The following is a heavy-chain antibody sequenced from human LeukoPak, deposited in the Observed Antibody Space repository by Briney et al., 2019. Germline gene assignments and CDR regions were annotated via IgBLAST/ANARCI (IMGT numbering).Heavy chain of an antibody. CDR1: GFTFSSYE. D-gene: IGHD1-14*01. CDR2: ISSSAGTI. CDR3: ARDLTGGLTDN. V-gene: IGHV3-48*03. Sequence: PGGSLRLSCAASGFTFSSYEMTWVRQAPGKGLEWVSYISSSAGTIYYADSVKGRFTISRDNAKNSLYLQMNSLRAEDTAVYYCARDLTGGLTDNWGQGTLVTVSS. J-gene: IGHJ4*02.